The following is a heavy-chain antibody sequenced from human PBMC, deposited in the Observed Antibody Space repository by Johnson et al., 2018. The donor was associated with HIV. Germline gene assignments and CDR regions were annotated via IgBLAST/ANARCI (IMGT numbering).Heavy chain of an antibody. D-gene: IGHD5-12*01. J-gene: IGHJ3*02. CDR3: AKEDEWLRLGSAFDI. CDR1: GFTFSSYG. V-gene: IGHV3-20*04. CDR2: INWNGGST. Sequence: VQLVESGGGVVQPGRSLRLSCAASGFTFSSYGMTWVRQAPGKGLEWVSGINWNGGSTGYADSVKGRFTISRDNAKNSLYLQMNSLRAEDTAVYYCAKEDEWLRLGSAFDIWGHGTMVTVSS.